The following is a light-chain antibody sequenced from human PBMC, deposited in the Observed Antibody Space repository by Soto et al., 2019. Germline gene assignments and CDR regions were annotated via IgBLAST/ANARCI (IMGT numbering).Light chain of an antibody. CDR3: MQALQTPLT. Sequence: DIVMTQSPLSLPVTPGEPASISCRSSQSLLHSIGYNYLDWYLQKPGQSPQLLIYLGANLASGVPDRFSGSGSGTDFTLKISRVEAEDVGVYYCMQALQTPLTFGPGTKVDIK. CDR2: LGA. V-gene: IGKV2-28*01. J-gene: IGKJ3*01. CDR1: QSLLHSIGYNY.